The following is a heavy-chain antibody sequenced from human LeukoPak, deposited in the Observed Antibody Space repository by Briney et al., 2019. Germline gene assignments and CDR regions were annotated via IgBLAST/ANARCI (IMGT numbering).Heavy chain of an antibody. Sequence: PSETLSLTCTVSGGSISSYYWSWIRQPPGKGLEWIGYIYYSGSTNYNPSLKSRVTISVDTSKNQFSLKLSSVTAADTAVYYCARLTRWLQFYDYWGQGTLVTVSS. D-gene: IGHD5-24*01. CDR1: GGSISSYY. V-gene: IGHV4-59*01. J-gene: IGHJ4*02. CDR2: IYYSGST. CDR3: ARLTRWLQFYDY.